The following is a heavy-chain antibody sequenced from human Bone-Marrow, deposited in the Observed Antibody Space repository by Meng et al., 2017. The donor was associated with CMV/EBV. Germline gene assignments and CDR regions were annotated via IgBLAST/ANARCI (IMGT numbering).Heavy chain of an antibody. CDR3: ARWEQLDY. CDR2: IRCDGSNK. CDR1: GFTFSSYG. D-gene: IGHD1-26*01. V-gene: IGHV3-30*02. Sequence: GESLKISCAASGFTFSSYGMHWVRQAPGKGLEWVAFIRCDGSNKYYADSVKGRFTISRDNAKNSLYLQMNSLRAEDTAVYYCARWEQLDYWGQGTLVTVSS. J-gene: IGHJ4*02.